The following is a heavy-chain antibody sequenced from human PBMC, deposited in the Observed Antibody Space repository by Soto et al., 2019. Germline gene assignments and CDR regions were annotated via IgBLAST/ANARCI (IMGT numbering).Heavy chain of an antibody. J-gene: IGHJ4*02. CDR3: ARMYSSSRAHDY. D-gene: IGHD6-6*01. CDR1: GGSISSGGYY. CDR2: IYYSGST. V-gene: IGHV4-31*03. Sequence: SETLSLTCTVSGGSISSGGYYWSWIRQHPGEGLEWIGYIYYSGSTYYNPSLKSRVTISVDTSKNQFSLKLSSVTAADTAVYYCARMYSSSRAHDYWGQGTLVTVSS.